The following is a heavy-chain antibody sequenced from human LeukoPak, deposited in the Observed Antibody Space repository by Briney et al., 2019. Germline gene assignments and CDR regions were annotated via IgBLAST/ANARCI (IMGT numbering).Heavy chain of an antibody. J-gene: IGHJ4*02. CDR1: GYTFTSYD. Sequence: GASVKVSCKASGYTFTSYDINWVRQASGQGLEWMGWMSPKSANTGYAQKFQGRVTITRDTSISTAYMELSSLTSEDTAVYYCARTPPGGLIDYWGQGTVVTVSS. CDR3: ARTPPGGLIDY. D-gene: IGHD3-16*01. CDR2: MSPKSANT. V-gene: IGHV1-8*03.